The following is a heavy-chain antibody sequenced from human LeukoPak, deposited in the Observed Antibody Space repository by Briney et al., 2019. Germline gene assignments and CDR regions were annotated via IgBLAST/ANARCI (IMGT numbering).Heavy chain of an antibody. CDR3: ARAGYSSGWYYFDY. J-gene: IGHJ4*02. V-gene: IGHV1-18*01. CDR2: IGAYNGNT. D-gene: IGHD6-19*01. Sequence: ASVKVSCKASGYTFTSYGISWVRQAPGQGLEWMGWIGAYNGNTNYAQKLQGRVTMTTDTSTSTAYMELRSLRSDDTAVYYCARAGYSSGWYYFDYWGQGTLVTVSS. CDR1: GYTFTSYG.